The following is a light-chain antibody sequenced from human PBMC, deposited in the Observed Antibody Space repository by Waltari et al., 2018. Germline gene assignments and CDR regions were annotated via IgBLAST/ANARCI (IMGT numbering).Light chain of an antibody. Sequence: QLVLTQSPSASASLGASVKLTCTLSSGHSSYTIAWHQQQPEKGPRYLMKVNRDGSHSKGDVIPARFSGSSAGAERYLTISSLQSEDEADYYCQTWGTGIHVVFGGGTKLTVL. CDR2: VNRDGSH. J-gene: IGLJ2*01. V-gene: IGLV4-69*01. CDR3: QTWGTGIHVV. CDR1: SGHSSYT.